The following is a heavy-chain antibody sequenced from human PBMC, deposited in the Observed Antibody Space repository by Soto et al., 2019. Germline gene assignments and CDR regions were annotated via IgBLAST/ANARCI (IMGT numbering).Heavy chain of an antibody. CDR3: VRGQSVLRYLDWLLHYYSYMDV. J-gene: IGHJ6*03. CDR1: GFTFSSYA. V-gene: IGHV3-23*01. D-gene: IGHD3-9*01. Sequence: EVQLLESGGGLVQPGGSLRLSCAASGFTFSSYAMSWVRQAPGKGLEWVSAISGSGGSTYYADSVKGRFTISRDNSKNALYLKMNSVRAEDTAVYYCVRGQSVLRYLDWLLHYYSYMDVWGKGTTVTVSS. CDR2: ISGSGGST.